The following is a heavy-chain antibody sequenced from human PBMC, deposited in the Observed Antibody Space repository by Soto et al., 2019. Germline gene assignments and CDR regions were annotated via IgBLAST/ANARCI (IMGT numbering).Heavy chain of an antibody. CDR2: IKQDGREK. CDR3: ARDPSEISAFDI. Sequence: GGSLRLSCAASGFTFSSYWMSWVRQAPGKGLEWVANIKQDGREKYFVDSVKGRFTISRDNSKNSLYLQMNSLRAEDTSVYYWARDPSEISAFDIWGQGTMVTFSS. V-gene: IGHV3-7*01. J-gene: IGHJ3*02. CDR1: GFTFSSYW.